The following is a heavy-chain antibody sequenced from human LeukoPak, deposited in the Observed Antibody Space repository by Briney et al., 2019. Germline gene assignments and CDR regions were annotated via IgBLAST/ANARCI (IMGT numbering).Heavy chain of an antibody. Sequence: GASVKVSCKASGYTFTDYFMNWVRQAPGQGLEWMGWINPNSGGTNYAQKFQGRVTMTRDTSISTAYMELSRLRSDDTAVYYCARSRQQLPPYYYYYYMDVWGKGTTVTVSS. CDR1: GYTFTDYF. D-gene: IGHD6-13*01. CDR2: INPNSGGT. CDR3: ARSRQQLPPYYYYYYMDV. V-gene: IGHV1-2*02. J-gene: IGHJ6*03.